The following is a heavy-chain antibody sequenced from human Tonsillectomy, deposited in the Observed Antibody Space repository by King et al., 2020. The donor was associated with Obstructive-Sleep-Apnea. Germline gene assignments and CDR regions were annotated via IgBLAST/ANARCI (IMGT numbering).Heavy chain of an antibody. CDR3: AREIAVAGFDY. V-gene: IGHV5-51*01. J-gene: IGHJ4*02. Sequence: VQLVESGAEVKKPGESLKISCKGSGYSFTSYWIGWVRQMPGKGLEWMGIIYPGDSDTRYSPSFQGQVTISADKSINTAYLQWRSLKTSDTAIYYCAREIAVAGFDYWGQGTLLTVSS. CDR2: IYPGDSDT. CDR1: GYSFTSYW. D-gene: IGHD6-19*01.